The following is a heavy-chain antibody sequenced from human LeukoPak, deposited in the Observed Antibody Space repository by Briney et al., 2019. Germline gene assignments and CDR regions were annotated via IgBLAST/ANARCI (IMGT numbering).Heavy chain of an antibody. V-gene: IGHV1-46*01. J-gene: IGHJ6*03. CDR3: ARLRSAPPYYYYYMDV. Sequence: ASVKVSCKASGYTFTSYYMHWVRQAPGQGLEWMGIINPSGGSTSYAQKFQGRVTMTRDTSTSTVYMELSSLRSEDTAVYYCARLRSAPPYYYYYMDVWGKGTTVTVSS. CDR1: GYTFTSYY. CDR2: INPSGGST.